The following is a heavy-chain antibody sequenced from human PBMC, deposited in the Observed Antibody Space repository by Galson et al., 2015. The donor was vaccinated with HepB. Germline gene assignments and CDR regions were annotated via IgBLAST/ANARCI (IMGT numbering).Heavy chain of an antibody. CDR3: ARDQQQLVRRFDP. D-gene: IGHD6-13*01. J-gene: IGHJ5*02. CDR1: GFTFSSYS. V-gene: IGHV3-21*01. Sequence: SLRLSCAASGFTFSSYSMNWVRQAPGKGLEWVSSISSSSSYIYYADSVKGRFTISRDNAKNSLYLQMNSLRAEDTAVYYCARDQQQLVRRFDPWGQGTLVTVSS. CDR2: ISSSSSYI.